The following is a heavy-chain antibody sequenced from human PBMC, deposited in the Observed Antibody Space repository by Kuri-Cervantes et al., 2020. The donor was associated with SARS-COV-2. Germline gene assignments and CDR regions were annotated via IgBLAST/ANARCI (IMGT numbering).Heavy chain of an antibody. V-gene: IGHV3-74*01. D-gene: IGHD3-9*01. CDR2: ISSDGSTT. Sequence: GESLKISCAASGLSFSSSWMHWVRQPPGKGLVWVSRISSDGSTTNYADSVKGRFTISGDNARNMLYLQMNSLRAEDTALYYCLLSPTGYGRFDPWGQGTLVTVSS. CDR3: LLSPTGYGRFDP. CDR1: GLSFSSSW. J-gene: IGHJ5*02.